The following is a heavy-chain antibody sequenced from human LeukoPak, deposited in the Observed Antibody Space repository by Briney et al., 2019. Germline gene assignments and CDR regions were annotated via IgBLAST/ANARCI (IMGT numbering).Heavy chain of an antibody. V-gene: IGHV6-1*01. CDR1: GDSVSSNSAA. Sequence: SQTLSLTCAISGDSVSSNSAAWNWIRQSPSRGLEWLGRTYYRSKWYNDYAVSVKSRITINPDTSKNQFSLQLSSVTAADTAVYYCARRGGRSSWYKNVWGQGTLVTVSS. CDR3: ARRGGRSSWYKNV. D-gene: IGHD6-13*01. CDR2: TYYRSKWYN. J-gene: IGHJ4*02.